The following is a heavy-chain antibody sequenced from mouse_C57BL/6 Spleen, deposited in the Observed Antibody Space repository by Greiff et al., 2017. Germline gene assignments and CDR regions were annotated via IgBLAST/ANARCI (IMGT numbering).Heavy chain of an antibody. CDR3: ARWGHYYAMDY. Sequence: QVQLKESGPELVKPGASVKISCKASGYAFSSSWMNWVKQRPGKGLEWIGRIYPGDGDTNYNGKFKGKATLTADKSSSTAYMQLSSLTSEDSAVYCCARWGHYYAMDYWGQGTSVTVSS. J-gene: IGHJ4*01. CDR2: IYPGDGDT. V-gene: IGHV1-82*01. CDR1: GYAFSSSW.